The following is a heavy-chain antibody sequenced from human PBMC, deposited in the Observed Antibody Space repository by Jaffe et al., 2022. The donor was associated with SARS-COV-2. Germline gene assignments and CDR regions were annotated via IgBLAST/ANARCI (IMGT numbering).Heavy chain of an antibody. V-gene: IGHV4-61*01. J-gene: IGHJ6*03. Sequence: QVQLQESGPGLVKPSETLSLTCTVSGDSVRNGLYYWSWVRQPPGKGLEWIGYVYYSGSTNYNRSLQSRVTISVDTSKNQFSLTMSSVTAADTAVYYCARFGASYCSAAYCQGYYYYYYMDVWGKGTPVTVSS. D-gene: IGHD2-15*01. CDR2: VYYSGST. CDR1: GDSVRNGLYY. CDR3: ARFGASYCSAAYCQGYYYYYYMDV.